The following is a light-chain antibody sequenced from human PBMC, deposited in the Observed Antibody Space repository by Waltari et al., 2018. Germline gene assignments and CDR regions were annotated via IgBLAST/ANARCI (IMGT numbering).Light chain of an antibody. CDR3: QQYNSDSHS. V-gene: IGKV1-5*03. CDR2: KAS. CDR1: QSIRTW. Sequence: IQMTQSPSSLSASVGDKVTIPFRASQSIRTWLACFQLKPGKAPKLLIYKASNLESGVPSRFSGSGSGTEFTLTISSLLPEDFATYYCQQYNSDSHSFGQGTRLEIK. J-gene: IGKJ2*01.